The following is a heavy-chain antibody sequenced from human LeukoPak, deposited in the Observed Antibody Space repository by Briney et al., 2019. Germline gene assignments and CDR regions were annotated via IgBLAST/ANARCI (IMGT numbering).Heavy chain of an antibody. Sequence: GGSLRLSCAASGFTFSSYGMHWVRQAPGKGLEWVSFIRYDGSNEYYADSVRGRFTISRDNSKNTLYLQMNSLRAEDTAVYYCAKPGPYYDYVWGSKDYWGQGTLVTVSS. CDR2: IRYDGSNE. D-gene: IGHD3-16*01. V-gene: IGHV3-30*02. J-gene: IGHJ4*02. CDR3: AKPGPYYDYVWGSKDY. CDR1: GFTFSSYG.